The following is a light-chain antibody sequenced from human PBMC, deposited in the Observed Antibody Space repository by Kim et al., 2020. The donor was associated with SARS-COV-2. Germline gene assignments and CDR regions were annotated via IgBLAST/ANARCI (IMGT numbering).Light chain of an antibody. CDR3: LQHRTYPIT. CDR2: GAS. J-gene: IGKJ5*01. CDR1: EDIGND. V-gene: IGKV1-17*01. Sequence: ASVGDRVTITRRASEDIGNDLGWYQQPPGRAPKRLIYGASTLQSGPPSRFSGSGSETEFTLTINSLQPEDFATYFCLQHRTYPITFGQGTRLEIK.